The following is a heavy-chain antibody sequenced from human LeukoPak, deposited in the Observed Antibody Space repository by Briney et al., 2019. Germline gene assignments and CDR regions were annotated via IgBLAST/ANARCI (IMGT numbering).Heavy chain of an antibody. CDR3: ARSRSGSYAEFVY. CDR2: IYYSGST. J-gene: IGHJ4*02. CDR1: GGSINTADYY. D-gene: IGHD3-10*01. Sequence: SETLSLTCTVSGGSINTADYYWSWIRQPPGKGLEWIGYIYYSGSTFFNYNASLSSRLTISLDKSKNQFSLHLSSVTAADSAVYYCARSRSGSYAEFVYWGQGTLVTVSS. V-gene: IGHV4-30-4*01.